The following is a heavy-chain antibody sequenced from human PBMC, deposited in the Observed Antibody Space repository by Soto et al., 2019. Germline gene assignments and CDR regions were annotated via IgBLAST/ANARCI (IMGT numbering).Heavy chain of an antibody. CDR1: GGSFSGYY. CDR2: INHSGST. J-gene: IGHJ6*02. CDR3: ARDVAAGTSSTYYYGMDV. D-gene: IGHD6-13*01. Sequence: SETLSLTCAVYGGSFSGYYWSWIRQPPGKGLEWIGEINHSGSTNYNPSLKSRVTISVDTSKNQFSLKLSSVTAADTAVYYCARDVAAGTSSTYYYGMDVWGQGTTVTVSS. V-gene: IGHV4-34*01.